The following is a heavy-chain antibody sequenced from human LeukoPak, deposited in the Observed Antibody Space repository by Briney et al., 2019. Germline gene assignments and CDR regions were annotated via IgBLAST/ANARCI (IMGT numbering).Heavy chain of an antibody. V-gene: IGHV4-59*08. CDR1: GDSISSYY. J-gene: IGHJ4*02. Sequence: TSETLSLTCTVSGDSISSYYWNWIRQPPGRGLEWIGYISYSGSTNYNPSLESRVTISGDTSKNQFSLKLSSVTAADTAFYYCARQSRGTTARLFDYWGQGTLVTVSS. CDR3: ARQSRGTTARLFDY. D-gene: IGHD1-1*01. CDR2: ISYSGST.